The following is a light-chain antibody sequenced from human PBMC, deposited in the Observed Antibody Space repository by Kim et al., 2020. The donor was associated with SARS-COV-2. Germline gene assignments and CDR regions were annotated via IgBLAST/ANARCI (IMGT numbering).Light chain of an antibody. Sequence: QSVLTQPPSASGTPGQRVSISCSGSSPNIGTNNVDWYQYVPGTAPKLLIFNDNERPSGVPDRFSGSRSGTSASLAISGLQSEDEAEYFCAAWDDSLDAVVFGGGTQLTVL. CDR3: AAWDDSLDAVV. CDR1: SPNIGTNN. CDR2: NDN. V-gene: IGLV1-44*01. J-gene: IGLJ2*01.